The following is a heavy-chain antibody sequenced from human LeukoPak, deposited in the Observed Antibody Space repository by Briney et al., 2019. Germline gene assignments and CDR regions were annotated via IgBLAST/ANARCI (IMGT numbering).Heavy chain of an antibody. Sequence: GGSLRLSCAASAFTFSDYSMNWVRQAPGKGLEWVSYISGRSSTIYYADSVKGRFTISRDNAKYSMYLQMNSLRAEDTAVYYCARDRIKSGSYYFDYWGQGTLVTVSS. V-gene: IGHV3-48*01. CDR2: ISGRSSTI. D-gene: IGHD1-26*01. CDR3: ARDRIKSGSYYFDY. CDR1: AFTFSDYS. J-gene: IGHJ4*02.